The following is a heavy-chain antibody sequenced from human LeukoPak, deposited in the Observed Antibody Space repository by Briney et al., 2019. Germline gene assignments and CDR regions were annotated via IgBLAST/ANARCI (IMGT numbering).Heavy chain of an antibody. D-gene: IGHD1-26*01. CDR1: GYSFTNYW. V-gene: IGHV5-51*01. Sequence: GESLKISCNGSGYSFTNYWIGWVRQMPGKGLEWVGIIYPGDSDARYRPSFQGPVTNSADQSISTAYLEWSSLKASDTAMYYCARRRDLYSGSYYPFDYWGQGTLVTVSS. J-gene: IGHJ4*02. CDR3: ARRRDLYSGSYYPFDY. CDR2: IYPGDSDA.